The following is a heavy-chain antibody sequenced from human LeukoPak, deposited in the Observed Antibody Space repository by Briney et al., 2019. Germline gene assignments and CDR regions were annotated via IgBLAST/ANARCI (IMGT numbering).Heavy chain of an antibody. J-gene: IGHJ6*01. V-gene: IGHV4-31*03. CDR1: GGSISSGGYY. Sequence: PSETLSLTCTVSGGSISSGGYYWSWIRQPPGKGLEWIGYIYYSGSTYYNPSLKSRVTISVDTSKNQFSLKLSSVTAADTAVYYCARDLVVKGYGMDVWGQGTTVTVSS. CDR3: ARDLVVKGYGMDV. CDR2: IYYSGST. D-gene: IGHD2-21*01.